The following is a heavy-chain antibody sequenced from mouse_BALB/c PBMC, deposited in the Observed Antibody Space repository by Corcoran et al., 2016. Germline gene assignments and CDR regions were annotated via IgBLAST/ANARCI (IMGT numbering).Heavy chain of an antibody. CDR3: ARTTYGNYVFHY. V-gene: IGHV1-85*01. D-gene: IGHD2-1*01. J-gene: IGHJ2*01. CDR2: IFTGDGST. CDR1: GYTFTSYD. Sequence: QVQLQQSGAELVKPGASVKLSCKASGYTFTSYDINWVRQRPEQGLEWIGWIFTGDGSTKYNEKFKGKATLTTDKSSRTAYMQLSRLTSEDSAVYFCARTTYGNYVFHYWGQGSTLPVSS.